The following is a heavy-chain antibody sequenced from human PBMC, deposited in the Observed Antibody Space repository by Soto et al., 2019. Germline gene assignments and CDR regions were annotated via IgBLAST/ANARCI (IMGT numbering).Heavy chain of an antibody. V-gene: IGHV3-7*01. D-gene: IGHD3-16*01. CDR2: IKQDGSEK. CDR3: ARDHLGIWVGSGALDS. Sequence: EVQLVESGGTLVQPGGSLRLSCAASGFTFSNYWMNWVRQAPGKGLEWVANIKQDGSEKYYVDSVKGRFTISRDNAKNXFYLQMDSLGAEDSAVYYCARDHLGIWVGSGALDSWCQGRMVIVSS. J-gene: IGHJ3*02. CDR1: GFTFSNYW.